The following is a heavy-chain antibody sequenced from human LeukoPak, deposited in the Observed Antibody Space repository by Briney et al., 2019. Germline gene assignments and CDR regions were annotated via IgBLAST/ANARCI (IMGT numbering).Heavy chain of an antibody. CDR3: ARGGIISRIVRGGFDS. CDR1: GGSISTNNYH. J-gene: IGHJ5*01. D-gene: IGHD3-10*02. CDR2: IYFGGSV. V-gene: IGHV4-39*01. Sequence: SETLSLTCTASGGSISTNNYHWGWIRQAPGKGLEWIGSIYFGGSVNYNPSLKSRVTISMDTSKNQFYLNLSFVTAADTALYYCARGGIISRIVRGGFDSWGQGTLVAVSS.